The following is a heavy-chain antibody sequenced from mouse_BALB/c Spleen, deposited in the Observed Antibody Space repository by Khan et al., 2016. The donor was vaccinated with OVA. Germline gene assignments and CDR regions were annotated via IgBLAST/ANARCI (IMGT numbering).Heavy chain of an antibody. Sequence: QVQLQQSGAELVRPGSSMKFSCSASGYAFSNYWMNWVKLGPEQGLEWIGQIYPGDGNSYYHAKFKDKATLTADTSSSTAYIQLSSLTSEDTAVYCCARSGYNFFAYWGQGTLVTVSA. D-gene: IGHD1-3*01. V-gene: IGHV1-80*01. CDR1: GYAFSNYW. CDR2: IYPGDGNS. CDR3: ARSGYNFFAY. J-gene: IGHJ3*01.